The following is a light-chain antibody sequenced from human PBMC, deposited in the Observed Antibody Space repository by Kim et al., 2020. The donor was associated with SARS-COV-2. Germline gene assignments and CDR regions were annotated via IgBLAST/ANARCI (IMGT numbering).Light chain of an antibody. CDR3: QVWDSSTARV. J-gene: IGLJ3*02. CDR1: NIGSKN. V-gene: IGLV3-9*01. CDR2: RDS. Sequence: SYELTQPLSVSVAPGQTARITCGGNNIGSKNVHWYQQKPGQAPVLVIYRDSNRPSGIPERFSGSNSGNTATLTISRAQAGDEADYYCQVWDSSTARVFGGGTQLTVL.